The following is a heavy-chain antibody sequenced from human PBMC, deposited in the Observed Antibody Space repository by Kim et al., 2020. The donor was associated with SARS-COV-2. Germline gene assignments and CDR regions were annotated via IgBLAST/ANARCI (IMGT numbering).Heavy chain of an antibody. J-gene: IGHJ4*02. CDR1: GYTFTSYD. CDR3: ARATRRITMILVFIAQNYYFDY. D-gene: IGHD3-22*01. V-gene: IGHV1-8*01. Sequence: ASVKVSCKASGYTFTSYDINWVRQATGQGLEWMGWMNPNSGNTGYAQKFQGRVTMTRNTFISTAYMELSSLRSEDTAVYYCARATRRITMILVFIAQNYYFDYWGQGTLVTVSS. CDR2: MNPNSGNT.